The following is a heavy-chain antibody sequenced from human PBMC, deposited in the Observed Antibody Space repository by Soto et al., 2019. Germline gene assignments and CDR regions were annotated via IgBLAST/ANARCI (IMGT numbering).Heavy chain of an antibody. Sequence: GSLRLSCVGSGFTFSNYAMSWLRQVPGKGPEWVSVLSNGGSTAYHADSVKGRFTISRDNSKNTMYLQMNSLRGEDTAVYFCATTGGTYSSPFEYWGQGTLVTVSS. J-gene: IGHJ4*02. D-gene: IGHD3-10*01. CDR1: GFTFSNYA. CDR3: ATTGGTYSSPFEY. V-gene: IGHV3-23*01. CDR2: LSNGGSTA.